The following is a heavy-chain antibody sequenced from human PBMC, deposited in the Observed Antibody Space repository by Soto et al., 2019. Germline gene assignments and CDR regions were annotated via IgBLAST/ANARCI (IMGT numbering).Heavy chain of an antibody. Sequence: GGSLSLSCAASGFTFSSYSMSWVRQAPGKGLEWVSSIGSSSGYIYYADSAKGRFTISRDNAKNSLYLQMNSLRAEDTAVYYCARDPYSSGYADYWGQGTLVTVS. V-gene: IGHV3-21*01. CDR1: GFTFSSYS. D-gene: IGHD3-22*01. CDR3: ARDPYSSGYADY. J-gene: IGHJ4*02. CDR2: IGSSSGYI.